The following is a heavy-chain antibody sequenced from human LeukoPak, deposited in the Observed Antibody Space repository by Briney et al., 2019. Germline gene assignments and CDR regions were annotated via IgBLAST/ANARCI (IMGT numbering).Heavy chain of an antibody. V-gene: IGHV3-7*04. J-gene: IGHJ3*02. CDR3: SWLGAHSGDSGGNPLDN. CDR1: GFTFSTYW. CDR2: IKQDGSDK. D-gene: IGHD2-21*01. Sequence: PGGSLRLSCAASGFTFSTYWMSCVRQAPGKGLEWVANIKQDGSDKYYVDSVKGRFTISRDNAKNSLSLQMNSLRAEDTAVYYCSWLGAHSGDSGGNPLDNWGQGTMVAVSS.